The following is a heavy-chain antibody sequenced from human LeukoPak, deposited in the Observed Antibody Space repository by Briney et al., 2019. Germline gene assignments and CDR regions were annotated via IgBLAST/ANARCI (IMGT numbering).Heavy chain of an antibody. Sequence: GGSLRLSCAASGFTFSSYSMNWVRQAPGKGLEWVSCIGSSGNYIYYADSVKGGFTISRDNAKNSLYLLMNRLKAEDTAVYYCASHKTITMIVVVQDAFDIWGQGTMVTVSS. J-gene: IGHJ3*02. D-gene: IGHD3-22*01. CDR3: ASHKTITMIVVVQDAFDI. V-gene: IGHV3-21*01. CDR2: IGSSGNYI. CDR1: GFTFSSYS.